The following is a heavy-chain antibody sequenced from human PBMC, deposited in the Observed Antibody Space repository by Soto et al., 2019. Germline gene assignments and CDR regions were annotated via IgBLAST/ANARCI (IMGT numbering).Heavy chain of an antibody. Sequence: GESLKISCVASGFTFSSYVIHWVRQAPGKGLEWVALISTDGTEKHYPDSVKGRFTISRDNSKNTLYLQMNSLRAEDTAVYYCARSYMVRGVTYYYYYGMDVWGQGTTVTVSS. V-gene: IGHV3-30-3*01. CDR2: ISTDGTEK. CDR1: GFTFSSYV. CDR3: ARSYMVRGVTYYYYYGMDV. D-gene: IGHD3-10*01. J-gene: IGHJ6*02.